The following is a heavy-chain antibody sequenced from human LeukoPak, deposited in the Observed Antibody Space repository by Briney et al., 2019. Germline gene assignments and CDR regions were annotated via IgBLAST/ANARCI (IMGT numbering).Heavy chain of an antibody. CDR1: GFTFSSYA. D-gene: IGHD4-17*01. CDR2: ISGSVAST. Sequence: GGSLRLSCAASGFTFSSYAMSWVRQAPGKGLEWVSTISGSVASTSYADSVKGRFTISRDNSKNTLYLQMNSLRAEDTALYYCARDGHGVPLDYWGQGTLVTVSP. J-gene: IGHJ4*02. V-gene: IGHV3-23*01. CDR3: ARDGHGVPLDY.